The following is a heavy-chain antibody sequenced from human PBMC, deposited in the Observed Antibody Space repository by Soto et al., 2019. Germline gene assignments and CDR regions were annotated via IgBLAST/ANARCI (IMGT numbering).Heavy chain of an antibody. D-gene: IGHD2-21*02. Sequence: PSETLSLTCTVSGGSISSSSYYWGWIRQPPGKGLEWIGYIYYSGSTNYNPSLKSRVTISVDTSKNQFSLKLSSVTAADTAVYYCVRDSLVVTAIPPPYYYYGMDVWGQGTTVTVSS. V-gene: IGHV4-61*01. J-gene: IGHJ6*02. CDR1: GGSISSSSYY. CDR3: VRDSLVVTAIPPPYYYYGMDV. CDR2: IYYSGST.